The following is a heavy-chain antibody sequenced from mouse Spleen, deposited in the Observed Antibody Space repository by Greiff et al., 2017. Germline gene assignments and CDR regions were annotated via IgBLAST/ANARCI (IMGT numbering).Heavy chain of an antibody. Sequence: VKLMESGPGLVAPSQSLSITCTVSGFSLSRYSVPWVRQPPGKGLEWLGMLWGGGSTDYNSARHSRLSISKDNSKSQVLLKMNSHQTDDTAMYYCARNSPYDYDAMDYWGQGTSVTVSS. J-gene: IGHJ4*01. CDR3: ARNSPYDYDAMDY. V-gene: IGHV2-6-4*01. CDR1: GFSLSRYS. CDR2: LWGGGST.